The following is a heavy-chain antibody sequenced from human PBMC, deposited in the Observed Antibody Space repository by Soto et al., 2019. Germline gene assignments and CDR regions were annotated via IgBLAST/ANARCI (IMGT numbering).Heavy chain of an antibody. CDR2: INPYNANT. Sequence: DSVKVSCKTSGYTFTNHGINWVRQAPGQGLEWMGWINPYNANTKYAQKLQGRVTMTTDTSTSTADMDLRSLTSDDTAGYYCARDRVAGSRGDAFDIWGQAKIVTV. CDR3: ARDRVAGSRGDAFDI. D-gene: IGHD3-10*01. CDR1: GYTFTNHG. V-gene: IGHV1-18*04. J-gene: IGHJ3*02.